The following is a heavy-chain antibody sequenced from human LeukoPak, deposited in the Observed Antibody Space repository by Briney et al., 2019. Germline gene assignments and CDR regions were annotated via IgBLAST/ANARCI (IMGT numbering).Heavy chain of an antibody. V-gene: IGHV1-69*13. J-gene: IGHJ5*02. Sequence: ASVKVSCKASGGTFSSYAISWVRQAPGQGLEWMGGIIPIFGTANYAQKFQGRVTITADESTSTAYMELSSLRSEDTAVYHCARVADYYDSSGYYFWFDPWGQGTLVTVSS. CDR3: ARVADYYDSSGYYFWFDP. D-gene: IGHD3-22*01. CDR1: GGTFSSYA. CDR2: IIPIFGTA.